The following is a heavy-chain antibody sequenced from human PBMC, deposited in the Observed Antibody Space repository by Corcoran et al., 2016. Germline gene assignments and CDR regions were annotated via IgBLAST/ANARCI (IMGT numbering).Heavy chain of an antibody. CDR3: AKDAGSSGWYGDY. J-gene: IGHJ4*02. V-gene: IGHV3-30*18. D-gene: IGHD6-19*01. CDR1: GFTFSSYG. CDR2: ISYDGSNK. Sequence: QVQLVESGGGVVQPGRSLRLSCAASGFTFSSYGMHWVRQAPGKGLEWVAVISYDGSNKYYADSVKGRFTISRDNSKNTLYLQMNSLRAEDTAVYYCAKDAGSSGWYGDYWGQGTLVTVSS.